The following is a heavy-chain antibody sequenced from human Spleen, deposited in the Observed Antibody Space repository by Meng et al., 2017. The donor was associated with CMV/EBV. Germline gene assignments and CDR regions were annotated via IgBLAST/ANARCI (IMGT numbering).Heavy chain of an antibody. V-gene: IGHV4-59*01. D-gene: IGHD5-18*01. CDR1: GGSISSYY. CDR2: IVNSGST. Sequence: GSLRLSCTVSGGSISSYYWSWIRQPPGKGLEWIGFIVNSGSTNYNRSLMSRVTILLDTTKNQFSLKMSSVTAADTAVYYCARDLGYGFAFDVWGQGTMVTVSS. CDR3: ARDLGYGFAFDV. J-gene: IGHJ3*01.